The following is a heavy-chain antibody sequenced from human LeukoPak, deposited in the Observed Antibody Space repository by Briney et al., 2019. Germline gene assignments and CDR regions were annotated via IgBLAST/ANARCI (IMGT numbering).Heavy chain of an antibody. V-gene: IGHV3-23*05. J-gene: IGHJ4*02. D-gene: IGHD1-26*01. CDR2: TDNSGRIT. Sequence: GGSLRLSCADSGFTFGSHAMQWVRQAPGKGLEWVSATDNSGRITYYAESVKGRFTISRDNSKNTLYLQMNSLRAEDTAVYYCAKGSKAHPLRGSYLDYWGQGTLVTVSS. CDR1: GFTFGSHA. CDR3: AKGSKAHPLRGSYLDY.